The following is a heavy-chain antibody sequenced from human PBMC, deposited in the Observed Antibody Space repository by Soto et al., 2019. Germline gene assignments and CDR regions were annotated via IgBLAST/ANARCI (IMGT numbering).Heavy chain of an antibody. Sequence: EVQLVESGGGLVQPGGSLRLSCAASGFTFSSYWMHWVRHAPGKGLVWVSSISTDASSTSYADPVKGRFTISRDNAKNTLYLKINNVRSEDTAVYYCARLPNKSSQNWGQGTLVIV. CDR1: GFTFSSYW. CDR2: ISTDASST. CDR3: ARLPNKSSQN. V-gene: IGHV3-74*01. D-gene: IGHD1-26*01. J-gene: IGHJ1*01.